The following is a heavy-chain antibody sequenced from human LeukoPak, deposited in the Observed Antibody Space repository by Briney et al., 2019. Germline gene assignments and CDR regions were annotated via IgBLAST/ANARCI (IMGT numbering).Heavy chain of an antibody. D-gene: IGHD4-17*01. Sequence: PGGSLRLSCAASGFTFSDYYMSWIRQAPGKGLEWISYISSGSSTIYYADSVKGRFTISRDNTKDSLYLQMNSLRAEDTAVYYCATDDYGPAGYGGQGTLVTVSS. CDR2: ISSGSSTI. V-gene: IGHV3-11*04. CDR1: GFTFSDYY. J-gene: IGHJ4*02. CDR3: ATDDYGPAGY.